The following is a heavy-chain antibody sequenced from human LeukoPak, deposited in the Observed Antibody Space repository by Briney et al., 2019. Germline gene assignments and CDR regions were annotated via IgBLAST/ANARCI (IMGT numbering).Heavy chain of an antibody. Sequence: GGSLRLSCAASGFTFRSYEMDWVRQAPGKGLEWVSAISGSSGHTYYADSVKGRFTISRDNSKNTLYLQMNSLRAEDTAVYYCAKVGFSEMEWLLYSDHWGQGTLVTVSS. J-gene: IGHJ4*02. V-gene: IGHV3-23*01. CDR2: ISGSSGHT. CDR1: GFTFRSYE. CDR3: AKVGFSEMEWLLYSDH. D-gene: IGHD3-3*01.